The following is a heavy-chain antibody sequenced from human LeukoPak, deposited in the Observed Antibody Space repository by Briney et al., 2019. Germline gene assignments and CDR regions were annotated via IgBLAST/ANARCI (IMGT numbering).Heavy chain of an antibody. CDR1: GFTFSSYG. V-gene: IGHV3-33*01. J-gene: IGHJ6*02. CDR2: IWYDGSNK. D-gene: IGHD5-18*01. Sequence: GGSLRLSCAASGFTFSSYGMHWVRQAPSKGLEWVAVIWYDGSNKYYADSVKGRFTISRDNSKNTLYLQMNSLRAEDTAVYYCARNRHKDHGYSYGYYYYYYGMDVWGQGTTVTVSS. CDR3: ARNRHKDHGYSYGYYYYYYGMDV.